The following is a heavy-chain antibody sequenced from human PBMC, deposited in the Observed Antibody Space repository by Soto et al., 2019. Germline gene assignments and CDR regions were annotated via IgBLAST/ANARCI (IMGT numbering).Heavy chain of an antibody. Sequence: SLRLSCAAAGFNLNDYGMHWVLQGPGKGLEWVSGISWTGGPIGYSDSVKGRFSISRDDSRSTVYLDMNSLRAEDTAVYYCAKDLDAYNWNLGGWFDPWGQGTLVTVSS. J-gene: IGHJ5*02. V-gene: IGHV3-9*01. CDR2: ISWTGGPI. D-gene: IGHD1-20*01. CDR3: AKDLDAYNWNLGGWFDP. CDR1: GFNLNDYG.